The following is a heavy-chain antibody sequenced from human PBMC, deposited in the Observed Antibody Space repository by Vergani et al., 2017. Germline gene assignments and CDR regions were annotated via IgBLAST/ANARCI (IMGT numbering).Heavy chain of an antibody. D-gene: IGHD2-21*01. Sequence: QVQLQESGPGLVKPSETLSLTCTVSGGSISSYYWSWIRQPPGKGLEWIGYIYDSGDTKYNPSLKSRVTMSLDTSKNQFSLNLYSVTAADTAVYYCARGALWWLRQIDSWGQGTLVIVSS. CDR2: IYDSGDT. V-gene: IGHV4-59*01. J-gene: IGHJ4*02. CDR3: ARGALWWLRQIDS. CDR1: GGSISSYY.